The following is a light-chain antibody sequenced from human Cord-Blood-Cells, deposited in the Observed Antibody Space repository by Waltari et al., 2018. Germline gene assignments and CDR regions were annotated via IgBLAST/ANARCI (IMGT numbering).Light chain of an antibody. CDR2: NNN. CDR3: GTWDSSLSAYV. CDR1: SSNLGNTS. J-gene: IGLJ1*01. Sequence: QSVLTQPPSVSPSPGQKVTIPFSGSSSNLGNTSGPWYQQLPGTAPKLLIYNNNKRPSGIPDRFSGSKSGTSATLGITGLQTGDEADYYCGTWDSSLSAYVFGTGTKVTVL. V-gene: IGLV1-51*01.